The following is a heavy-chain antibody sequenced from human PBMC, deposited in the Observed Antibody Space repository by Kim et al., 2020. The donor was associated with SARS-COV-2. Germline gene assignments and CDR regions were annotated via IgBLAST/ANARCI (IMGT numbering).Heavy chain of an antibody. Sequence: QKFQGRVTITRDTSASTAYMELSSLRSEDTAVYYCARGGIAAAGRLLDYWGRGTLVTVSS. CDR3: ARGGIAAAGRLLDY. V-gene: IGHV1-3*01. D-gene: IGHD6-13*01. J-gene: IGHJ4*02.